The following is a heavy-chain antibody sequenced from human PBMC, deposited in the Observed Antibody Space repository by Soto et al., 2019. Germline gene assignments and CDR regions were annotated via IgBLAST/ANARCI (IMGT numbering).Heavy chain of an antibody. Sequence: GGSLRLSCVASGFTFNSYSMNWVRQAPGKGLEWVSYISSSSSSIYYADSVKGRFTISRDNAKNSLYLQMNSLRDEDTAVYYCARADVGYYYDASGTDYWGQGTLDPVSS. D-gene: IGHD3-22*01. V-gene: IGHV3-48*02. CDR2: ISSSSSSI. CDR3: ARADVGYYYDASGTDY. CDR1: GFTFNSYS. J-gene: IGHJ4*02.